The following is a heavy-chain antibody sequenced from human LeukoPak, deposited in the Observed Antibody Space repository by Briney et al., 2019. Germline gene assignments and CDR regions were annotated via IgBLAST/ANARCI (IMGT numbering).Heavy chain of an antibody. Sequence: GGSLRLSCAASGFTFSSYAMSWVRQAPGKGLEWVSGISGSGGSTYYVDSVKGRFTISRDNSKNTLYLQMNSLRAEDTAVYYCAKGPGYPDDYYYYYMDVWGKGTTVTVSS. D-gene: IGHD3-9*01. V-gene: IGHV3-23*01. CDR3: AKGPGYPDDYYYYYMDV. CDR1: GFTFSSYA. CDR2: ISGSGGST. J-gene: IGHJ6*03.